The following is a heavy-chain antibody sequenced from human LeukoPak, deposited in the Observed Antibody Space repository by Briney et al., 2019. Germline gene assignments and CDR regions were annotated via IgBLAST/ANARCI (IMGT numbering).Heavy chain of an antibody. CDR3: ARDQYGGYALDY. CDR2: ISSISYI. V-gene: IGHV3-21*01. Sequence: PGGSLRLSCAASGFTFSSYSMNWVRQAPGKGLEWVSSISSISYIYYADSAKGRFTISRDTAKNSLYLQMNSLRAEDTAVYYCARDQYGGYALDYWGQGTLVTVSS. D-gene: IGHD4-17*01. J-gene: IGHJ4*02. CDR1: GFTFSSYS.